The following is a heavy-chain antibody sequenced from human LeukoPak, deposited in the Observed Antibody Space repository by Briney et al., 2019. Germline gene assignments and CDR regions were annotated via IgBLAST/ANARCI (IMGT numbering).Heavy chain of an antibody. D-gene: IGHD3-9*01. CDR3: ASTRNYDILTGYAYYYYGMDV. V-gene: IGHV1-69*13. J-gene: IGHJ6*02. Sequence: SVKVSCKASGGTFSSYAISWVRQAPGQGLEWMGGIIPIFGTANYAQKFQGRVTITADESTSTAYMELSSLRSEDTAVCYCASTRNYDILTGYAYYYYGMDVWGQGTTVTVSS. CDR2: IIPIFGTA. CDR1: GGTFSSYA.